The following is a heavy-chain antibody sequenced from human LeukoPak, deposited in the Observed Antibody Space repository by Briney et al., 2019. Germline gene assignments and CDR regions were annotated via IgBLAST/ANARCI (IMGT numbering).Heavy chain of an antibody. V-gene: IGHV3-23*01. CDR2: ISGSGGST. D-gene: IGHD2/OR15-2a*01. CDR3: AKASAWNSLNWFDP. J-gene: IGHJ5*02. CDR1: GFTFSSYA. Sequence: GGSLRLSCAASGFTFSSYAMSWVRQAPGKGLEGVSGISGSGGSTYYADSVKGRFTISRDNSKNTLYLQMNSLRAEDTAVYYCAKASAWNSLNWFDPWGQGTLVTVSS.